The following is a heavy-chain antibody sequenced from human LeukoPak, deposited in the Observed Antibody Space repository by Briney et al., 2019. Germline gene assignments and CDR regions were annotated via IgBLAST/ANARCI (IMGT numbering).Heavy chain of an antibody. J-gene: IGHJ5*02. CDR1: VYTFTGYY. V-gene: IGHV1-2*02. D-gene: IGHD2-2*01. CDR3: ARVLCSSTSCYSSPWFDP. CDR2: INPNSGGT. Sequence: GASVKVSCKASVYTFTGYYMHWVRQAPGQGLEWMGWINPNSGGTNYAQKFQGRVTMTRDTSISTAYMELSRLRSEDTAVYYCARVLCSSTSCYSSPWFDPWGQGTLVTVSS.